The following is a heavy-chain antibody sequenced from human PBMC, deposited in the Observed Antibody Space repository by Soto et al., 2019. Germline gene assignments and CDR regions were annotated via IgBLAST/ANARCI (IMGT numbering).Heavy chain of an antibody. D-gene: IGHD3-10*01. V-gene: IGHV3-72*01. J-gene: IGHJ4*02. CDR1: GFTFSAYY. Sequence: EVQLVESGGGLVQPGGSLRLSCAASGFTFSAYYMDWVRQAPGKGLEWVGRIKNKANSYTTEYAASVEGRFTISREDSKNSLYLQMNSLKTEDTAVYYCARVSLKGPRGGRYFDYWGQGSQVAVSS. CDR3: ARVSLKGPRGGRYFDY. CDR2: IKNKANSYTT.